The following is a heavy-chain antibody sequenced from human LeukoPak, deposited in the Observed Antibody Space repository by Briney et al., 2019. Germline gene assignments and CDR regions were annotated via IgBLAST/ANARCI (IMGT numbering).Heavy chain of an antibody. CDR1: GYTFTGYY. CDR3: AREHIAAAGLYYYYGMDV. D-gene: IGHD6-13*01. Sequence: GASVKVSCKASGYTFTGYYMHWVRQAPGQGLEWMGRINPNSGGTNYAQKFQGRVTMTRDTPISTAYMELSRLRSDDTAVYYCAREHIAAAGLYYYYGMDVWGQGTTVTVSS. V-gene: IGHV1-2*06. CDR2: INPNSGGT. J-gene: IGHJ6*02.